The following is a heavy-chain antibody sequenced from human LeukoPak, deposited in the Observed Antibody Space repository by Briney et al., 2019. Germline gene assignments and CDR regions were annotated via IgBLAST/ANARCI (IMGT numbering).Heavy chain of an antibody. CDR1: GFTFSSYG. J-gene: IGHJ5*02. CDR2: ISGSGGST. V-gene: IGHV3-23*01. CDR3: AKDKRPHDYGDYGKFDP. Sequence: GGSLRLSCAASGFTFSSYGMSWVRQAPGKGLEWVSAISGSGGSTYYADSVKGRFTISRDNSKNTLYLQMNSLRAEDTAVYYCAKDKRPHDYGDYGKFDPWGQGTLVTVSS. D-gene: IGHD4-17*01.